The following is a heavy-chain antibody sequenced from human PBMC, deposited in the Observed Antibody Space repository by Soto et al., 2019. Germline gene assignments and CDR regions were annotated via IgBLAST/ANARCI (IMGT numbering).Heavy chain of an antibody. J-gene: IGHJ5*02. CDR2: IYYSGST. Sequence: SETLSLTCAVSGGSISSGGYYWSWIRQHPGKGLEWIGYIYYSGSTYYNPSLKSRVTISVDTSKNQFSLKLSSVTAADTAVYYCARVRYPGRWFDPWGKGTLVTVSS. CDR3: ARVRYPGRWFDP. D-gene: IGHD3-9*01. V-gene: IGHV4-31*11. CDR1: GGSISSGGYY.